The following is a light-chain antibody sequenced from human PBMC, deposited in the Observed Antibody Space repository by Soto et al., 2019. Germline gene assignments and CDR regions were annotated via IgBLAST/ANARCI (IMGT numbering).Light chain of an antibody. J-gene: IGKJ4*01. CDR1: PIISYY. V-gene: IGKV1-39*01. CDR3: QQTYSSPRALT. CDR2: AAS. Sequence: DLQMTQSPSSLSASVGDRVTITCRACPIISYYFNWYQQTPGKAPKLLIYAASSLQSGVPSRFSGSGSGTDLTLTISSLQPEDFATYYGQQTYSSPRALTFGGGTKVEIK.